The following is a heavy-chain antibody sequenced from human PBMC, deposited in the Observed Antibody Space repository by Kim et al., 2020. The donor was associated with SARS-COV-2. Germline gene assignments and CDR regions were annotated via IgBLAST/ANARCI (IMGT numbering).Heavy chain of an antibody. D-gene: IGHD3-10*01. CDR2: IYYSGST. CDR1: GGSISSYY. J-gene: IGHJ6*02. V-gene: IGHV4-59*01. Sequence: SETLSLTCTVSGGSISSYYWSWIRQPPGKGLEWIGYIYYSGSTNYNPSLKSRVTISVDTSKNQFSLKLSSVTAADTAVYYCARGREVMSPYGMDVWGQGTTVTVSS. CDR3: ARGREVMSPYGMDV.